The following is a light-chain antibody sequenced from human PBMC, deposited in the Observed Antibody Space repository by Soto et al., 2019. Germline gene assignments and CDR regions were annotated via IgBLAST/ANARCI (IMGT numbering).Light chain of an antibody. CDR3: QQYAISPWT. CDR2: DAS. J-gene: IGKJ1*01. V-gene: IGKV3-20*01. Sequence: IVLTQSPGTLSLSPGERATLSCRASENVASNYLDWYQQKPGQAPRLLIFDASTRATDIPDRFSGSGSGTDFTLIISRLEPEDLAVYHCQQYAISPWTFGQGTKVEVK. CDR1: ENVASNY.